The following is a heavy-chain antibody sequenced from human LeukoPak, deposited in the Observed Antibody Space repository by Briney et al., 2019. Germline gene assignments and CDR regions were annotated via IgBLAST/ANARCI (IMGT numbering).Heavy chain of an antibody. CDR3: ARARLDSSGRFDN. Sequence: SETLSLTCTVSGGSISSYYWSWIRQPPGKGLEWIGYIYYGGSTDYNPSLKSRVTISKDTSKTQFSLRLSSVTAADTAVYYCARARLDSSGRFDNWGQGTLVTVSS. J-gene: IGHJ4*02. CDR2: IYYGGST. CDR1: GGSISSYY. V-gene: IGHV4-59*01. D-gene: IGHD3-22*01.